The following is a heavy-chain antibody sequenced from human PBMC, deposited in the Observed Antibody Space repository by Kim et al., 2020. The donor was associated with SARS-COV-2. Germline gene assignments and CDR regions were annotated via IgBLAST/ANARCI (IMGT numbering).Heavy chain of an antibody. CDR2: IIPILGIA. Sequence: SVKVSCKASGGTFSSYTISWVRQAPGQGLEWMGRIIPILGIANYAQKFQGRVTITADKSTSTAYMELSSLRSEDTAVYYCARSGYSYGFGFDYWGQGTLVTVSS. CDR3: ARSGYSYGFGFDY. CDR1: GGTFSSYT. D-gene: IGHD5-18*01. V-gene: IGHV1-69*02. J-gene: IGHJ4*02.